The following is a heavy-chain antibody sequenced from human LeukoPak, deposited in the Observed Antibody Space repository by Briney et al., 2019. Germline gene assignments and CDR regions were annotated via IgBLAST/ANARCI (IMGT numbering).Heavy chain of an antibody. V-gene: IGHV3-66*01. CDR1: GFTFTKYW. CDR2: IYSGGNT. D-gene: IGHD3-10*01. CDR3: ALTVYGSGSYWDY. Sequence: GGSLRLSCAASGFTFTKYWMTWVRQAPGKGLEWVSVIYSGGNTYYADSVKGRFTISRDNSKNTLYLQMNSLRADDTAVYYCALTVYGSGSYWDYWGQGTLVTVSS. J-gene: IGHJ4*02.